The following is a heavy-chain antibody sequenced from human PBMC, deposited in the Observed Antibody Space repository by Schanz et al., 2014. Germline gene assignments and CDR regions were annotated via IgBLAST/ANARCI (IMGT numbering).Heavy chain of an antibody. J-gene: IGHJ5*02. CDR2: IKGKTDGGTA. V-gene: IGHV3-15*01. D-gene: IGHD6-13*01. Sequence: EVQLLESGGGLVQPGGSLRLSCAASGFTFSSHWMHWVRQDPGKGLEWVGRIKGKTDGGTADYAAPVKGRFSISRDDSQSTLYLQMNSLKIEDTAVYYCATASSPVREAGAGSSFHLWGQGTLVTVSP. CDR3: ATASSPVREAGAGSSFHL. CDR1: GFTFSSHW.